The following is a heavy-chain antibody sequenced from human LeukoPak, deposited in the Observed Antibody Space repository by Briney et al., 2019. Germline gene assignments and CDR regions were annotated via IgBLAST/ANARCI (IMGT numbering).Heavy chain of an antibody. D-gene: IGHD5-18*01. CDR3: ARDFLFSATAMGYFDY. CDR1: GVSLSAYY. V-gene: IGHV4-38-2*02. Sequence: SETLSLTCAVSGVSLSAYYWSWIRQPPGKGLEWIGSIYHSGSTYYNPSLKSRVTISVDTSKNQFSLKLSSVTAADTAVYYCARDFLFSATAMGYFDYWGQGTLVTVSS. J-gene: IGHJ4*02. CDR2: IYHSGST.